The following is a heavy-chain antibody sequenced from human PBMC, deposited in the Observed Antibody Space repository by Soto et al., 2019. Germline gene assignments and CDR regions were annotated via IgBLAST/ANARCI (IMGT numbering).Heavy chain of an antibody. Sequence: QVQLQQWGAGLLKPSETLSLTCAVYGGSFSGYYWSWIRQPPGTGLEWIGEVNHSGSTNYNPSFKRRVTISVDTSKHQFSLKLSFVTAADTAVYYCARVSGEYCSRTSCYYFFDYWGQGILVTVSS. CDR3: ARVSGEYCSRTSCYYFFDY. V-gene: IGHV4-34*01. D-gene: IGHD2-2*01. J-gene: IGHJ4*02. CDR2: VNHSGST. CDR1: GGSFSGYY.